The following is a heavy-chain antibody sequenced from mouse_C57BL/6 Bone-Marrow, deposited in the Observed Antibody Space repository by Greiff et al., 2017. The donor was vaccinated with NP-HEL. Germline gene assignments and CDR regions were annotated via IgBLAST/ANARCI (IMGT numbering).Heavy chain of an antibody. V-gene: IGHV14-2*01. Sequence: EVQLQQPGAELVKPGASVKLSCTASGFNIKDYYMHWVKQRPEQGLEWIGRIDPEDGVTKYVPKFQGKATITTDTSSNTAYLHLRSLTSEATAVYYSAPYYHDYWGQGTTLTVSS. D-gene: IGHD1-1*01. J-gene: IGHJ2*01. CDR1: GFNIKDYY. CDR2: IDPEDGVT. CDR3: APYYHDY.